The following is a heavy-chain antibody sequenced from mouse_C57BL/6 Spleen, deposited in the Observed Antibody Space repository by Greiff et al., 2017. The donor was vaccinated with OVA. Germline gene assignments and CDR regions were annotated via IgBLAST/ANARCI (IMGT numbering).Heavy chain of an antibody. CDR2: IDPETGGT. CDR1: GYTFTDYE. Sequence: VKLQQSGAELVRPGASVTLSCKASGYTFTDYEMHWVKQTPVHGLEWIGAIDPETGGTAYNQKFKGKAILTADKSSSTAYMELRSLTSEDSAVYYCTPPYYSNSAWFAYWGQGTLVTVSA. CDR3: TPPYYSNSAWFAY. D-gene: IGHD2-5*01. J-gene: IGHJ3*01. V-gene: IGHV1-15*01.